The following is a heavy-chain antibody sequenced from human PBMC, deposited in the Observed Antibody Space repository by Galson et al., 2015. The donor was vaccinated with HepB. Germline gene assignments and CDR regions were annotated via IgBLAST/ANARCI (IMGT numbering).Heavy chain of an antibody. D-gene: IGHD5-18*01. CDR3: ARGYSYGLYYFDY. CDR2: ISYDGSNK. CDR1: GFTFSSYA. J-gene: IGHJ4*02. Sequence: SLRLSCAASGFTFSSYAMHWVRQAPGKGLEWVAVISYDGSNKYYADSVEGRFTISRDNSKNTLYLQMNSLRAEDTAVYYCARGYSYGLYYFDYWGQGTLVTVSS. V-gene: IGHV3-30-3*01.